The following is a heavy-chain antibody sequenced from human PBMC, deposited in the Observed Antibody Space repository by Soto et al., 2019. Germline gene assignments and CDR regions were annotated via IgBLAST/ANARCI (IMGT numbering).Heavy chain of an antibody. CDR1: GYSFTGNS. CDR2: INPNNGGT. Sequence: ASVKVSCKASGYSFTGNSMHWVRQAPGQGLEWMGWINPNNGGTNYAQKFQGWVTMTRDTSVSTAYMDLNRLKSDDTAVYYCARAHGGNPPFDYWGQGTLVTVS. V-gene: IGHV1-2*04. D-gene: IGHD2-15*01. CDR3: ARAHGGNPPFDY. J-gene: IGHJ4*02.